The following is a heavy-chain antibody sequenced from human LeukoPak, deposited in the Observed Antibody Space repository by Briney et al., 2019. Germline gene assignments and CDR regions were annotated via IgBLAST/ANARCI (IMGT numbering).Heavy chain of an antibody. CDR1: GFTFSSYS. D-gene: IGHD1-26*01. CDR2: ISSSSSYI. CDR3: ARDLGGATDY. J-gene: IGHJ4*02. V-gene: IGHV3-21*01. Sequence: GGSLRLSCAASGFTFSSYSMTWVRQAPGKGLEWVSSISSSSSYIYYADSVKGRFTTSRDNAKNSLYLQMNSLRAEDTAVYYCARDLGGATDYWGQGTLVTVSS.